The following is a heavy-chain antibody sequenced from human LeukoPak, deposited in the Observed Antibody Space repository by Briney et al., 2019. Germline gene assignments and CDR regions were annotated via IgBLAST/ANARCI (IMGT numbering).Heavy chain of an antibody. J-gene: IGHJ4*02. CDR2: IRNKAKGYTT. Sequence: GGSLRLSCAVSGFTFSDNYMDWVRQAPGKGLEWVGRIRNKAKGYTTEYAASVKGRFTISRDDSKNSLYLQMNSLKTEDTAVYYCARGFNGLDSKVGENWGQGTLVTVSS. V-gene: IGHV3-72*01. CDR3: ARGFNGLDSKVGEN. CDR1: GFTFSDNY. D-gene: IGHD1-26*01.